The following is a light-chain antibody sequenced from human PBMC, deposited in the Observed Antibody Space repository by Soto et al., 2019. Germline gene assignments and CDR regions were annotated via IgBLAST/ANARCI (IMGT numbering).Light chain of an antibody. J-gene: IGLJ3*02. CDR3: SSYTSSSTLV. CDR2: EVS. Sequence: QSALTQPASVSGSPGLSITISCTGTISDVGGYNYVSWYQQHPGKAPKLMIYEVSNRPSGVPNRFSGSKSVNTASLTISGLQAEDEADYYCSSYTSSSTLVFGGGTKLTVL. CDR1: ISDVGGYNY. V-gene: IGLV2-14*01.